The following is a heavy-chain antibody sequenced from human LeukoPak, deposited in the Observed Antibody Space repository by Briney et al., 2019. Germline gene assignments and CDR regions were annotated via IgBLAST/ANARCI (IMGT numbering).Heavy chain of an antibody. J-gene: IGHJ4*02. D-gene: IGHD4-11*01. CDR3: ANNDYNNPEG. Sequence: TGGSLRLSCAASGFTLSNYDTSWVRQAPGKGLAWVSAISGRGGRTYYADSVKGRFTISRDHPKDTLYLQMNSLRAEDTAVYYCANNDYNNPEGWGQGTLVTVSS. CDR2: ISGRGGRT. V-gene: IGHV3-23*01. CDR1: GFTLSNYD.